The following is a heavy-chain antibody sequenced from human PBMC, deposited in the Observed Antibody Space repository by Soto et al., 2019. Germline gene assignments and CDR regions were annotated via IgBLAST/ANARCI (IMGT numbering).Heavy chain of an antibody. V-gene: IGHV3-30-3*01. CDR1: GFTFSSYA. CDR3: ARDMTNYSDSSGVGDY. J-gene: IGHJ4*02. Sequence: QVQLVESGGGVVQPGRSLRLSCAASGFTFSSYAMHWVRQAPGKGLEGVAVISYDGSNKYYADSVKGRFTISRDNSKNTLYLQMNSLRAEDTAVYYCARDMTNYSDSSGVGDYWGQGTLVTVSS. D-gene: IGHD3-22*01. CDR2: ISYDGSNK.